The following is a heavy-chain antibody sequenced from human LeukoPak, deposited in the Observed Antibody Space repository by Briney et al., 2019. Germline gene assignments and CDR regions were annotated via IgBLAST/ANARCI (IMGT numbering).Heavy chain of an antibody. J-gene: IGHJ4*02. D-gene: IGHD3-22*01. CDR1: GFTFSSYA. V-gene: IGHV3-23*01. CDR3: AKDSMIVVVYYFDY. Sequence: GGSLRLSCAASGFTFSSYAMSWVRQAPGKGLEWVSAISGSGGSTYYADSVKGRFTISRDNSKNTLYLQMNSLRAEDTAVYYCAKDSMIVVVYYFDYWGQGTLVTVST. CDR2: ISGSGGST.